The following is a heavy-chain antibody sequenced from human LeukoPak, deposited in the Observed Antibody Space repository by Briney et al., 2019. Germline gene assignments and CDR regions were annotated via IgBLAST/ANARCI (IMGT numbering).Heavy chain of an antibody. J-gene: IGHJ4*02. V-gene: IGHV4-59*01. D-gene: IGHD3-10*01. Sequence: SETLSLTCTVSGGSISSYYWSWIRQPPGKGLEWIGYIYYSGSTNYNPSLKSRATISVDTSKNQFSLKLSSVTAADTAVYYCARDRLWFGESNFDYWGQGTLVTVSS. CDR1: GGSISSYY. CDR2: IYYSGST. CDR3: ARDRLWFGESNFDY.